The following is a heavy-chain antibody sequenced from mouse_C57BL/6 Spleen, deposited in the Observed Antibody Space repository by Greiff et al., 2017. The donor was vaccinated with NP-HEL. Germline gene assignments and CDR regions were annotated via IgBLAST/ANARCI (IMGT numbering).Heavy chain of an antibody. CDR1: GFTFSDYY. V-gene: IGHV5-16*01. D-gene: IGHD1-1*01. Sequence: EVMLVESEGGLVQPGSSMKLSCTASGFTFSDYYMAWVRQVPEKGLEWVANINYDGSSTYYLDSLKSRFIISRDNAKNILYLQMSSLKSEDTATYYCARDRYYGSSLYWYFDVWGTGTTVTVSS. CDR3: ARDRYYGSSLYWYFDV. CDR2: INYDGSST. J-gene: IGHJ1*03.